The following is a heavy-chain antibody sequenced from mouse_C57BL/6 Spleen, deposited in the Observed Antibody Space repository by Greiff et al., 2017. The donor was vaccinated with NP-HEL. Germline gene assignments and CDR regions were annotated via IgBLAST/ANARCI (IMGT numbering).Heavy chain of an antibody. Sequence: QVQLQQSGAELVRPGASVTLSCKASGYTFTDYEMHWVKQTPVHGLEWIGAIDPETGGTAYNQKFKGKAILTADKSSSTAYMELRSLTSEDSAVYYCTIYYDYDVAYWGQGTLVTVSA. CDR1: GYTFTDYE. D-gene: IGHD2-4*01. V-gene: IGHV1-15*01. CDR3: TIYYDYDVAY. CDR2: IDPETGGT. J-gene: IGHJ3*01.